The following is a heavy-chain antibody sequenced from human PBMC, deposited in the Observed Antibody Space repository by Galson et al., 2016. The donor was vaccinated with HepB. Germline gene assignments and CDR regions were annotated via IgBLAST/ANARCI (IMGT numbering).Heavy chain of an antibody. CDR1: GFTFTSYT. Sequence: SLRLSCAASGFTFTSYTMNWVRQAPGKGLEWVSTISGSGGSTYYADSVKGRFTISRDNSKKTLYLQMNSLRAEDTAVYYCAKDGRIYCSSASCHDHFHYWGQGTLVTVSS. D-gene: IGHD2-2*01. CDR3: AKDGRIYCSSASCHDHFHY. CDR2: ISGSGGST. V-gene: IGHV3-23*01. J-gene: IGHJ4*02.